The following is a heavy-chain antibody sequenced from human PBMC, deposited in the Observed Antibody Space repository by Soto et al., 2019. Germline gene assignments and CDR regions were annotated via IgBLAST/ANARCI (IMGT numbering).Heavy chain of an antibody. Sequence: QVQLQESGPGLVKPSQTLSLTCSVSGYLISSGGYDWSWIRQHPGKGLEWIGFIYYSGDTYYNPSLKSRVNMSVDTSQNQFSLRLNSVTAADTAVYYCARLVIAAFDKWGQGTQVTVSS. J-gene: IGHJ4*02. V-gene: IGHV4-31*03. CDR2: IYYSGDT. D-gene: IGHD2-15*01. CDR1: GYLISSGGYD. CDR3: ARLVIAAFDK.